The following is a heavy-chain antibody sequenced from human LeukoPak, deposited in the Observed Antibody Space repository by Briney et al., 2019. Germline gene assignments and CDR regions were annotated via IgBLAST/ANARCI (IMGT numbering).Heavy chain of an antibody. J-gene: IGHJ4*02. CDR1: GFTFSDVW. CDR3: TTKLYCTNGVCYAFDY. V-gene: IGHV3-15*01. CDR2: IKIKAHGTTT. Sequence: GGSLRLSCAASGFTFSDVWMSWVRQAPGKGLEWVGRIKIKAHGTTTDYAAPVAGRFTISRDDSRSTLYLEMNSLKTEDTAVYYCTTKLYCTNGVCYAFDYWGQGTLVTVSS. D-gene: IGHD2-8*01.